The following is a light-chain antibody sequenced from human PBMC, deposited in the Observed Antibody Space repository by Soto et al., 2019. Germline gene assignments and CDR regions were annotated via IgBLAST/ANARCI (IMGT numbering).Light chain of an antibody. CDR1: SSDVGDYNY. V-gene: IGLV2-14*01. CDR3: SSYTSSSTLYV. Sequence: QSALTQPASVSGSPGQSITISCTGTSSDVGDYNYVSWYQQHPGKAPKLMIYEVSNRPSGVSNRFSGSKSGNTASLTISGLQAEDEADSYCSSYTSSSTLYVFGTGTKVTVL. CDR2: EVS. J-gene: IGLJ1*01.